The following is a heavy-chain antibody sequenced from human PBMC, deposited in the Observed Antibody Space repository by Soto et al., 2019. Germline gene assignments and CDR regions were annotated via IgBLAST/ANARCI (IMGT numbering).Heavy chain of an antibody. V-gene: IGHV3-30*18. CDR2: ISYDGSGR. CDR1: GFTFSSYG. CDR3: VQDASLHISGPMWFDP. J-gene: IGHJ5*02. Sequence: QVRLVESGGGAAQPGRSLRLSCGASGFTFSSYGMHWGRQAPGKGLEWVTVISYDGSGRYYGVSVKGRFTISRDDSTNTLYLQMNSLRTEDTAVYYCVQDASLHISGPMWFDPWGQGTLVIVSS. D-gene: IGHD6-19*01.